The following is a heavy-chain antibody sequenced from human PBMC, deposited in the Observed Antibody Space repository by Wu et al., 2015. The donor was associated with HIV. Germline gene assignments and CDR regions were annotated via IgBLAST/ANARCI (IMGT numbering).Heavy chain of an antibody. CDR3: ARDATPITTEFDF. D-gene: IGHD4-11*01. V-gene: IGHV1-2*02. J-gene: IGHJ4*02. CDR1: GYTFTNYY. Sequence: QVQLVQSGAEVKKPGASVKVSCGASGYTFTNYYMHWLRQAPGQGLEWMAWINPSGGATIYAEDFEGRVTVTRDTSSETVYMELSGLTSGDTAIYYCARDATPITTEFDFWGQGTLITVSS. CDR2: INPSGGAT.